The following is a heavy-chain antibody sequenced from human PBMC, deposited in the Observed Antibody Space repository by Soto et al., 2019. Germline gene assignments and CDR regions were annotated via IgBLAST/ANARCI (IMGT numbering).Heavy chain of an antibody. CDR1: GFSFNTYA. CDR3: VKQRGSLKSSYYYMDV. D-gene: IGHD6-6*01. V-gene: IGHV3-23*04. CDR2: INYSGRTT. Sequence: EVQLVESGGGLVQPGGSLRLSCETSGFSFNTYAMPWVRQAPGMGLEWVAVINYSGRTTFHAQSVKGRFTISRDNSRNTVFLQMDSLSAEDTADSYCVKQRGSLKSSYYYMDVWGLGTTVIVSS. J-gene: IGHJ6*02.